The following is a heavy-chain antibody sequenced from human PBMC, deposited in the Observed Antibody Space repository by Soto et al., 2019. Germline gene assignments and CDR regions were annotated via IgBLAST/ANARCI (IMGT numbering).Heavy chain of an antibody. CDR1: GGSISSGGYY. CDR2: IYYSGST. Sequence: QVQLQESGPGLVKPSQTLSLTCTVSGGSISSGGYYWSWIRQHPGKGLEWIGYIYYSGSTYYNPSLKSRVTISVDTSKNQFSLKLSSVTAADTAVYYCVRDHCSGGSCYSFSWFDPWGQGTLVTVSS. V-gene: IGHV4-31*03. J-gene: IGHJ5*02. CDR3: VRDHCSGGSCYSFSWFDP. D-gene: IGHD2-15*01.